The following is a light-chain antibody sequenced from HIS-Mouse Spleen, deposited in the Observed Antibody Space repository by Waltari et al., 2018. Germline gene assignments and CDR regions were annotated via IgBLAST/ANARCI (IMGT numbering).Light chain of an antibody. CDR3: SSYTSSSSWV. J-gene: IGLJ3*02. Sequence: QSALTQHASVSGSPGQSITISCTGTSSDVGGYNYVSWYQQQPGKAPKLMIYEVSNRPSGVSNRFSGSKSGNTASLTISGLQAEDEADYYCSSYTSSSSWVFGGGTKLTVL. V-gene: IGLV2-14*01. CDR2: EVS. CDR1: SSDVGGYNY.